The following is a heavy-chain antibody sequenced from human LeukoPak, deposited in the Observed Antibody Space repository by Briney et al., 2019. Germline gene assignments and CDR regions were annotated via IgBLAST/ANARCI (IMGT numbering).Heavy chain of an antibody. CDR1: GGSISSYY. J-gene: IGHJ6*02. D-gene: IGHD6-13*01. CDR2: IYYSRST. CDR3: ARQIGVAAAGTRYYGMDV. V-gene: IGHV4-59*08. Sequence: SETLSLTCTVSGGSISSYYWSWIRQPPGKGLEWIGYIYYSRSTNYNPSLKSRVTISVDTSKNQFSLKLSSVTAADTAVYYCARQIGVAAAGTRYYGMDVWGQGTTVTVSS.